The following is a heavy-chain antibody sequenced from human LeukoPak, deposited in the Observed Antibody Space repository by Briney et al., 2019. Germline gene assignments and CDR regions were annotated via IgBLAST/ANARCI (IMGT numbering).Heavy chain of an antibody. J-gene: IGHJ4*02. D-gene: IGHD3-22*01. CDR3: VGYDSSGYYKLDH. CDR1: GFTLSSYG. V-gene: IGHV3-30*03. CDR2: ISQDGTKQ. Sequence: PGGSLRLSCAASGFTLSSYGMHWVRQAPGKGLEWVTSISQDGTKQHYADSVKGRFTISRDSATNALFLQMNSLRAEDTAAYYCVGYDSSGYYKLDHWGQGALVTVSS.